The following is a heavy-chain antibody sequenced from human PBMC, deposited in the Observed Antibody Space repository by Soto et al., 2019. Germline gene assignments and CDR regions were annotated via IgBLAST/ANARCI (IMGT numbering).Heavy chain of an antibody. CDR2: INHSGST. V-gene: IGHV4-34*01. J-gene: IGHJ6*03. D-gene: IGHD2-15*01. Sequence: SETLSLTCAVYGGSFSGYYWSWIRQPPGKGLEWIGEINHSGSTNYNPSLKSRVTISVDTSKNQFSLKLSSVTAADTAVYYCARATGLGYCSGGSCYRGMDVWGKGTTVTVSS. CDR3: ARATGLGYCSGGSCYRGMDV. CDR1: GGSFSGYY.